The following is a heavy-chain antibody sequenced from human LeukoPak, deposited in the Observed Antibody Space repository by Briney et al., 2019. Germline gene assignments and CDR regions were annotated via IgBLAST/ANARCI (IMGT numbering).Heavy chain of an antibody. J-gene: IGHJ4*02. CDR2: IYYSGST. D-gene: IGHD2-21*02. V-gene: IGHV4-39*01. CDR3: ARHDSVVTAMVDY. Sequence: SETLSLTCTVSGGSISSSSYYWGWIRQPPGKWLEWIGSIYYSGSTYYNPSLKSRVTISVDTSKNQFSLKLSSVTAADTAVYYCARHDSVVTAMVDYWGQGTLVTVSS. CDR1: GGSISSSSYY.